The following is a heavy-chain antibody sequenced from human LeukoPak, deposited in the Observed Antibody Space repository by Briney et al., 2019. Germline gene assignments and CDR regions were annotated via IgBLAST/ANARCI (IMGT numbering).Heavy chain of an antibody. J-gene: IGHJ4*02. Sequence: GESLKSSCRASGYKFAKYWVAWLRQMPGKGLEWMGIMYPDDYDIRYSPSFQGHVTISADKSISTAYPQWGSLEASDTALYYCVSAHFYYDSSGYWNFDYWGQGTLVTVSS. V-gene: IGHV5-51*01. CDR3: VSAHFYYDSSGYWNFDY. CDR1: GYKFAKYW. D-gene: IGHD3-22*01. CDR2: MYPDDYDI.